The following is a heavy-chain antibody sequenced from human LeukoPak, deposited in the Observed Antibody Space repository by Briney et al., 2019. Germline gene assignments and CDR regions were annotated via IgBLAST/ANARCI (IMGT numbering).Heavy chain of an antibody. V-gene: IGHV1-69*04. Sequence: ASVKVSCKASGGTFSSYAISWVRQAPGQGLEWMGRIIPILGIANYAQKFQGRVTITADKSTSTAYMELSSLRSEDTAVYYCARDDYGSGSYYPLYFDYWGQGTLVTVSS. CDR1: GGTFSSYA. CDR3: ARDDYGSGSYYPLYFDY. CDR2: IIPILGIA. D-gene: IGHD3-10*01. J-gene: IGHJ4*02.